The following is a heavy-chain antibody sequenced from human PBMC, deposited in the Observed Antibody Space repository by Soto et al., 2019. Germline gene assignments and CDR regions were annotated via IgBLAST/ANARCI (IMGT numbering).Heavy chain of an antibody. CDR3: ARIQTFGQWLGNWFDP. D-gene: IGHD6-19*01. Sequence: QVTLKESGPVLVKPTETLTLTCTVSGFSLSNARMGVSWIRQPPGKALEWLAHIFSNDEKSYSTSLKSTLTISKDTSKSQLVLTMTNMDPVDTATYYCARIQTFGQWLGNWFDPWGQGTLVTVSS. CDR1: GFSLSNARMG. CDR2: IFSNDEK. J-gene: IGHJ5*02. V-gene: IGHV2-26*01.